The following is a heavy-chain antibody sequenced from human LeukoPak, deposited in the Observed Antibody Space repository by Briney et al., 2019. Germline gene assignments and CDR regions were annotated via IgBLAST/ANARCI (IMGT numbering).Heavy chain of an antibody. J-gene: IGHJ4*02. D-gene: IGHD2-8*02. V-gene: IGHV3-7*01. Sequence: GGSLRLSCAASGFTYGFTFSKYWMRWARQGPGKGLEWVATIKEDGSEKFYVASVEGRFTISRDNAKSSLFLQMNSLRAEDTAVYYCAREEATSGGDCYDYWGQGTLVTVSS. CDR3: AREEATSGGDCYDY. CDR1: GFTYGFTFSKYW. CDR2: IKEDGSEK.